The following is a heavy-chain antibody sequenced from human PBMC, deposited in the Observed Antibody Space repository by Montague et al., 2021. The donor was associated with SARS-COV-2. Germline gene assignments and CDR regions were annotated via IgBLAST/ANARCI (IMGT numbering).Heavy chain of an antibody. Sequence: SETLSLTCTVSGGSVSSGSYYWSWIRQPPGKGLEWVGYIYYSGSTNYNPSLKSRVTISVDTSKNQFSLKLSSVTAADTAVHYCARDGVLRYFDWLGDRYGMDVWGQGTTVTVSS. CDR3: ARDGVLRYFDWLGDRYGMDV. CDR1: GGSVSSGSYY. CDR2: IYYSGST. J-gene: IGHJ6*02. D-gene: IGHD3-9*01. V-gene: IGHV4-61*01.